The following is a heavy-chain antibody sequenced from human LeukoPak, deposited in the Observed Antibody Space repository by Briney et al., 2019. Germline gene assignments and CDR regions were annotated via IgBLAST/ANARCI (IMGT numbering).Heavy chain of an antibody. J-gene: IGHJ6*02. V-gene: IGHV3-11*01. CDR3: AKAPPYYDFWSGYYDYYGMDV. Sequence: PGGSLRLSCAASGFTFSDYYMSWIRQAPGKGLEWVSYISSSGSTIYYADSVKGRFTISRDNAKNSLYLQMNSLRAEDTAVYYCAKAPPYYDFWSGYYDYYGMDVWGQGTTVTVSS. CDR1: GFTFSDYY. CDR2: ISSSGSTI. D-gene: IGHD3-3*01.